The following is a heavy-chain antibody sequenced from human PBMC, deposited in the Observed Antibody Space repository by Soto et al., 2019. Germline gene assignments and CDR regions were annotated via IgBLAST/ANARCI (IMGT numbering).Heavy chain of an antibody. J-gene: IGHJ3*02. V-gene: IGHV3-30*04. D-gene: IGHD1-26*01. CDR1: GFTITNHA. CDR3: ARDRIVGSQDVFRAFDI. Sequence: QVQLVESGGGVVQPGRSLRLSCAASGFTITNHAMHWVRQAPGKGLEWAAVLSYDGSNAYYADSVKGRFTISRDSHTNTLSLEMNSLGPEDTALYYCARDRIVGSQDVFRAFDIWGQGTMVTVSS. CDR2: LSYDGSNA.